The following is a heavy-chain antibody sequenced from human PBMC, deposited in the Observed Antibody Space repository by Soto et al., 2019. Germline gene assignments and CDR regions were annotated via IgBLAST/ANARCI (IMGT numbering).Heavy chain of an antibody. CDR1: GLTFDDHA. CDR3: ARWRYLDY. Sequence: PGGSLRLSCAASGLTFDDHAMHWVRQAPGKGLEWVSGISWSGGKTAYADSVKGRFTISRDTSQNTLYLQMNSLRADDTAIYYCARWRYLDYWGQGTRVTVSS. J-gene: IGHJ4*02. V-gene: IGHV3-9*01. CDR2: ISWSGGKT. D-gene: IGHD2-15*01.